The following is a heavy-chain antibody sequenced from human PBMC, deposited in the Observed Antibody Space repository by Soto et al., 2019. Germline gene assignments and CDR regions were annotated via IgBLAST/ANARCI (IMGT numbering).Heavy chain of an antibody. CDR1: GGSFSGYY. D-gene: IGHD2-15*01. CDR3: ARGGSY. J-gene: IGHJ4*02. CDR2: INHSGST. Sequence: QVQLQQWGAGLLKPSETLSLTCAVYGGSFSGYYWSWIRQPPGKGLAWIGEINHSGSTNYNPSLKSRVIISVDTSKNQFSLKLSSGTAADRAVYYCARGGSYWGQGTLVTVSS. V-gene: IGHV4-34*01.